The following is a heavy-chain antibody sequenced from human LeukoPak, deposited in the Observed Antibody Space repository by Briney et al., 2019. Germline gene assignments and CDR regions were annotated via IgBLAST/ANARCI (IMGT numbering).Heavy chain of an antibody. CDR2: IYHSGST. CDR3: ARGRYYDSSGYYLDY. V-gene: IGHV4-4*02. J-gene: IGHJ4*02. Sequence: SETLSLTCAVSGGSISSSNWWSWVRPPPGKGLEWIGEIYHSGSTNYNPSLKSRVTISIDTSKNQFSLKLTSVTAADTAVYYCARGRYYDSSGYYLDYWGQGTLVTVSS. D-gene: IGHD3-22*01. CDR1: GGSISSSNW.